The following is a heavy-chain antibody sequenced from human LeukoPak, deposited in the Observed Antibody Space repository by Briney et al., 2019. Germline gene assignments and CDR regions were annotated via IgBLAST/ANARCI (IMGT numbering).Heavy chain of an antibody. CDR3: ARDDGFYSASGIYQNYFDH. CDR2: LKQDGSEK. V-gene: IGHV3-7*01. CDR1: GLTFSAYG. D-gene: IGHD3-10*01. Sequence: GGSLRLSCAASGLTFSAYGMSWVGQAPGKGLEGVANLKQDGSEKYYVDSVKGRFTISRDNAKNSLYLQMNSLRGEDTAVYYCARDDGFYSASGIYQNYFDHWGQGTLVTVSS. J-gene: IGHJ4*02.